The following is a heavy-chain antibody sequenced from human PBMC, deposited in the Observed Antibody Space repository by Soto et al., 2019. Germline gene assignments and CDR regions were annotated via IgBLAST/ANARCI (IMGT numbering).Heavy chain of an antibody. V-gene: IGHV1-69*12. CDR2: IIPIFGTT. Sequence: QVQLVQSGAEVKKPGSSVKVSCKASGGTFSNYALSWVRQAPGQGLEWMGDIIPIFGTTNNAQKFQGRATITADEPTGTCSVALGRLRAEEPAVSYCASRGELEYYATSRYGWGQGPLVTVSS. D-gene: IGHD2-2*01. CDR1: GGTFSNYA. CDR3: ASRGELEYYATSRYG. J-gene: IGHJ1*01.